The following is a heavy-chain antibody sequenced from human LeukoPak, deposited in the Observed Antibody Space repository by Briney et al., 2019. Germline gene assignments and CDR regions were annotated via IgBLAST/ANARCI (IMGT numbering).Heavy chain of an antibody. D-gene: IGHD5-18*01. V-gene: IGHV1-18*01. J-gene: IGHJ6*02. CDR3: ARAYSYGSDYYYGMDV. CDR1: GHTFTSYG. Sequence: ASVKVSCKASGHTFTSYGISWVRQAPGQELEWMGWISGYNGNTKYAHKVQGRVTMTTDTSTGTAYMELRSLRSDDTAVYYCARAYSYGSDYYYGMDVWGQGTTVTVSS. CDR2: ISGYNGNT.